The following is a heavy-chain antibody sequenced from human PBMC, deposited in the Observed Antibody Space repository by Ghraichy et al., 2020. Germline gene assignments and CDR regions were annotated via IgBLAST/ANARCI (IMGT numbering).Heavy chain of an antibody. D-gene: IGHD1-26*01. CDR3: ARAIGSQEAFDI. J-gene: IGHJ3*02. CDR1: GYTFTSYD. V-gene: IGHV1-8*03. CDR2: MNPNSGNT. Sequence: ASVKVSCKASGYTFTSYDINWVRQATGQGLEWMGWMNPNSGNTGYAQKFQGRVTITRNTSISTAYMELSSLRSEDTAVYYCARAIGSQEAFDIWGQGTMVTVSS.